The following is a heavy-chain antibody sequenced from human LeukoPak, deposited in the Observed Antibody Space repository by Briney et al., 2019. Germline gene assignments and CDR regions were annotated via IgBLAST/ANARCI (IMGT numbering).Heavy chain of an antibody. D-gene: IGHD2-21*01. Sequence: GGSLRLSCAASGFTFDDYGMSWVRQAPGKGLEWVSGINWNGGSTGYADSVKGRFTISRDNAKNSLYLQMNSLRAEDSAMYYCARFGGDYYYYRVDVWGKGTTVTVSS. V-gene: IGHV3-20*04. CDR2: INWNGGST. CDR3: ARFGGDYYYYRVDV. CDR1: GFTFDDYG. J-gene: IGHJ6*04.